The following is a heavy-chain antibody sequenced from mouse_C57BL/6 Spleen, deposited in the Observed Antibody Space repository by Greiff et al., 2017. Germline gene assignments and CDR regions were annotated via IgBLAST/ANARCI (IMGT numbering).Heavy chain of an antibody. Sequence: VQLQQPGTELVKPGASVKLSWKASGYTFTSYWMHWVKQRPGQGLEWIGNINPSNGGTNYNEKFKSKATLTVDKSSSTAYMQLSSLTSEDSAVYYCAREVGYSYAMDYWGQGTSVTVSS. CDR2: INPSNGGT. CDR1: GYTFTSYW. CDR3: AREVGYSYAMDY. D-gene: IGHD3-2*02. J-gene: IGHJ4*01. V-gene: IGHV1-53*01.